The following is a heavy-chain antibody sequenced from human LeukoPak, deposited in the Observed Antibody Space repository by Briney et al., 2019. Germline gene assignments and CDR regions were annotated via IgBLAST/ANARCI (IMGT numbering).Heavy chain of an antibody. CDR3: ASYYGDYVGWFDP. J-gene: IGHJ5*02. V-gene: IGHV4-30-2*01. CDR1: YGSVSSSNY. Sequence: PSETLSLTCTVSYGSVSSSNYWGWIRQPPGKGLEWIGYIYHSGGTYYNPSLKSRVTISVDRSKNQFSLKLSSVTAADTAVYYCASYYGDYVGWFDPWGQGTLVTVSS. CDR2: IYHSGGT. D-gene: IGHD4-17*01.